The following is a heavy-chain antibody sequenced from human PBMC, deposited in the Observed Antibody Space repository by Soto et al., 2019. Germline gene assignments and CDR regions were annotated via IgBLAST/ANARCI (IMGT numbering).Heavy chain of an antibody. V-gene: IGHV4-39*02. J-gene: IGHJ4*02. CDR3: AREVPLYSTSWTGYFDY. D-gene: IGHD6-13*01. CDR2: IYYSGTT. Sequence: SETLSLTCSVSGGSTSSNNHYWAWIRQPPGKGLEWIGSIYYSGTTYYNPSLKSRVTISVDTSKNQFSLNLRSVTAADTAVYYCAREVPLYSTSWTGYFDYWGQGTLVTVSA. CDR1: GGSTSSNNHY.